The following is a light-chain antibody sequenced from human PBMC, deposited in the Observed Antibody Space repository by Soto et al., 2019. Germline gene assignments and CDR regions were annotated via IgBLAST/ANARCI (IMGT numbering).Light chain of an antibody. J-gene: IGKJ4*01. CDR3: QQFNNYSLT. CDR2: DAS. CDR1: QGISSA. Sequence: AIQLTQSPSSLSASVGDRLTITCRASQGISSALAWYQQKPGKAPKLLIYDASSLESGVPSRFSGSGSGTDFTITISNLQPEDFATYYCQQFNNYSLTFGGGTKVDIK. V-gene: IGKV1D-13*01.